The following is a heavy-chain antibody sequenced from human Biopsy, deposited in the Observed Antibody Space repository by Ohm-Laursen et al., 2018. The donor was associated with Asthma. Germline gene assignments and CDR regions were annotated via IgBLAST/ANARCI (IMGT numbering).Heavy chain of an antibody. V-gene: IGHV4-59*07. Sequence: SDTLSLTCTVSVVSLRSYYWTWIRHPPGNGLEWIGNIHYSGSTYSNPSLKSRVTISVDTSKKQISLRLSSVIAADTAVYYCAGFCSGGNCPDHWGQGTLVTVSS. D-gene: IGHD2-15*01. CDR3: AGFCSGGNCPDH. CDR2: IHYSGST. J-gene: IGHJ4*02. CDR1: VVSLRSYY.